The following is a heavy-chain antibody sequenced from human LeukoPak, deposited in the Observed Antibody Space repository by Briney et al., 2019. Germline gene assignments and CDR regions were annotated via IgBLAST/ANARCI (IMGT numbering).Heavy chain of an antibody. Sequence: GGSLGLSCAASGFTFSSYSMNWVRQAPGKGLEWVSSNSSSSYIYYADSVKGRFTISRDNAKNSLYLQMNSLRAEDTAVYYCANNYYDSSGYYPFDYWGQGTLVTVSS. D-gene: IGHD3-22*01. CDR2: NSSSSYI. CDR3: ANNYYDSSGYYPFDY. CDR1: GFTFSSYS. V-gene: IGHV3-21*01. J-gene: IGHJ4*02.